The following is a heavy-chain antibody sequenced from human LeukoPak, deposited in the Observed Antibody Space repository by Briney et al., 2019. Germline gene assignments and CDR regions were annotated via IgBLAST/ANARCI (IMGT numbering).Heavy chain of an antibody. CDR1: GFTVSNTY. CDR3: ARQTTDWSGYYYFDY. V-gene: IGHV3-53*01. Sequence: HPGGSLRLSCAASGFTVSNTYLSWVRQAPGKGLEWLSLIHSGGGTYYADSVKGRFTISRDNSKNTLYLQMNSLRAEDTAVYYCARQTTDWSGYYYFDYWGQGILVTVSS. D-gene: IGHD3-3*01. J-gene: IGHJ4*02. CDR2: IHSGGGT.